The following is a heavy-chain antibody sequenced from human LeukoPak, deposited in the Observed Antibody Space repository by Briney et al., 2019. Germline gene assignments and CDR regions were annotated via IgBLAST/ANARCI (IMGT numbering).Heavy chain of an antibody. CDR1: GGSISNYY. CDR2: IYYTGST. Sequence: PSETLSLTCTVSGGSISNYYWSWIRQPSGKGLEWIGYIYYTGSTNYNPSLTSRVNISVDTSKNQFSLNLTSVTAADTAVYYCARWGSIAVARFDYWGQGTLVTVSS. J-gene: IGHJ4*02. D-gene: IGHD6-6*01. V-gene: IGHV4-59*01. CDR3: ARWGSIAVARFDY.